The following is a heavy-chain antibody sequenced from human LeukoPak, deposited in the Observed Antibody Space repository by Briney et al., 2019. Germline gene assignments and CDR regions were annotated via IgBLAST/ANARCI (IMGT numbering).Heavy chain of an antibody. J-gene: IGHJ4*02. Sequence: ASVKVSCKASGYTFTTYAIDWVRQAPGQRLEWMGWISAYSGNTNYAQKLQGRVTMTTDTSTSTAYMGLRSLRSDDTAVYYCARDQYSSLDYWGQGTLVTVSS. V-gene: IGHV1-18*01. CDR3: ARDQYSSLDY. CDR1: GYTFTTYA. CDR2: ISAYSGNT. D-gene: IGHD6-19*01.